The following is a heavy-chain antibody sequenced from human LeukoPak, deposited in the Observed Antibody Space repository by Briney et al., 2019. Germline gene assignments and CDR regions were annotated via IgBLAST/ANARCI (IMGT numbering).Heavy chain of an antibody. D-gene: IGHD3-22*01. CDR3: ARWGIWYDSKGYPDC. CDR1: GFTFSDYD. J-gene: IGHJ4*02. Sequence: PGGSLRLSCTASGFTFSDYDMNWVRQAPGKGLEWVAHIKEDGSEKYYVDSVKGRFTISRDNAKNSLYLQMNSLRAEDTAVYYCARWGIWYDSKGYPDCWGQGTLVTVSS. V-gene: IGHV3-7*01. CDR2: IKEDGSEK.